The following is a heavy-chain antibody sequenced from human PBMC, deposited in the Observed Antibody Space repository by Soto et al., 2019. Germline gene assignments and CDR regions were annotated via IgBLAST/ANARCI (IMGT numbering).Heavy chain of an antibody. CDR3: ARXDLVVVPSALRYYGMDV. CDR1: GYTFNSYG. D-gene: IGHD2-2*01. J-gene: IGHJ6*02. Sequence: AAVKVSCKASGYTFNSYGITWVRQAPGQGLEWMGWISAYKAHTNYAQKLQSRVTMTTDTSTSTAYMELRSLRSDDTAVYYCARXDLVVVPSALRYYGMDVWGQGTTVTVSS. CDR2: ISAYKAHT. V-gene: IGHV1-18*01.